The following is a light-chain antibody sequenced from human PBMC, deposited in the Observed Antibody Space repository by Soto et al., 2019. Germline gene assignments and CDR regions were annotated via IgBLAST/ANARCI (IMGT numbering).Light chain of an antibody. CDR3: QVWDSSSDHVV. CDR2: YDR. J-gene: IGLJ7*01. Sequence: SYELTQPPSVSVAPGKTARITCGGNNIGSRSVHWYQQRPGQAPVLVIYYDRDRPSGIPERLSGSNSGNTATLTISRVEAGDEADYYCQVWDSSSDHVVFGGGTQLTVL. CDR1: NIGSRS. V-gene: IGLV3-21*04.